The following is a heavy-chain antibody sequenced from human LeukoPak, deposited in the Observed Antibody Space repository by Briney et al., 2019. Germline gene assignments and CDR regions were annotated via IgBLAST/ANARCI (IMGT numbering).Heavy chain of an antibody. J-gene: IGHJ4*02. CDR3: ARGRRDYGDHTGWLDY. CDR1: GFTFSSYA. V-gene: IGHV3-30*04. D-gene: IGHD4-17*01. Sequence: GRSLRLSCAASGFTFSSYAMHWVRQAPGKGLEWVAVISYDGSNKYYADSVKGRFTISRDNSKSTLYLQMNSLRAEDTAVYYCARGRRDYGDHTGWLDYWGQGTLVTVSS. CDR2: ISYDGSNK.